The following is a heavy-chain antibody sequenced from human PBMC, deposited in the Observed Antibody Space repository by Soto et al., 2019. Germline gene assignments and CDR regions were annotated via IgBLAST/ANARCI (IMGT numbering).Heavy chain of an antibody. CDR2: IIPILGVV. V-gene: IGHV1-69*04. D-gene: IGHD5-12*01. J-gene: IGHJ4*02. CDR1: GGTFSSYT. CDR3: AREQARGFNHGNFDY. Sequence: GASVKVSCKASGASGGTFSSYTISWLRQAPGQGLEWMGRIIPILGVVNYAQKFQGRVTIMADKSTSTAYMELSSLRSEDTAVYYCAREQARGFNHGNFDYWGPGTLVNLSS.